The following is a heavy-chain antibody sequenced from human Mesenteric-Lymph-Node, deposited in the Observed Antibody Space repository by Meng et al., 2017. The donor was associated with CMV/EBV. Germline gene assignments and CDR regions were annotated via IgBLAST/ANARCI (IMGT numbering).Heavy chain of an antibody. Sequence: GTFSSYAISWVRPAPGQGLEWMGGIIPIFGTANYAQKFQGRVTITADKSTSTAYMELSSLRSEDTAVYYCARDRDDILTGYYLGFDYWGQGTLVTVSS. V-gene: IGHV1-69*06. CDR3: ARDRDDILTGYYLGFDY. J-gene: IGHJ4*02. CDR2: IIPIFGTA. CDR1: GTFSSYA. D-gene: IGHD3-9*01.